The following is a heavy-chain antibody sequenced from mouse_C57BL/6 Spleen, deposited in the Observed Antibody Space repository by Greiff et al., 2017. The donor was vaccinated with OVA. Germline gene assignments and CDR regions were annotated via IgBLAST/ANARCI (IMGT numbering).Heavy chain of an antibody. V-gene: IGHV1-81*01. CDR3: AREGGYDYPDY. D-gene: IGHD2-4*01. CDR1: GYTFTSYG. J-gene: IGHJ2*01. Sequence: QVQLQQSGAELARPGASVKLSCKASGYTFTSYGISWVKQRTGQGLEWIGEIYPRSGNTYYNEKFRGKATLTADKSSSTAYMELRSLTSEDAAVYFCAREGGYDYPDYWGQGTTLTVSS. CDR2: IYPRSGNT.